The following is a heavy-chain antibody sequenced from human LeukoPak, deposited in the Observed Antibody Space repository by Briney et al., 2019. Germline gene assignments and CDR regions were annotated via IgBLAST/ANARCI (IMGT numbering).Heavy chain of an antibody. J-gene: IGHJ6*02. V-gene: IGHV3-30*03. CDR2: ISYDGSNK. CDR3: ASNVGMDV. CDR1: GFTFSSYG. Sequence: VRSLRVSCAAAGFTFSSYGIDWVRQAPGKGLEWVAVISYDGSNKYYADSVKGRFTISRDNSKNTLYLQMNSLRAEDTAVYYCASNVGMDVWGQGTTVTVSS.